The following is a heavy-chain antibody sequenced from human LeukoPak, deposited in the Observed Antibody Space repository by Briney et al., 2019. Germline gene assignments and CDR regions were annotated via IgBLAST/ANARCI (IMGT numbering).Heavy chain of an antibody. Sequence: PSETLSLTCAVYGGSFSGYYWSWIRQPPGKGLEWIGEINHSGNTNYNPSLKSRVTISVDTSKNQIFQKLSSVTAADTAVYYCAGHHPRNTVDFWGQGTLVTVSS. J-gene: IGHJ4*02. CDR2: INHSGNT. D-gene: IGHD2/OR15-2a*01. V-gene: IGHV4-34*01. CDR1: GGSFSGYY. CDR3: AGHHPRNTVDF.